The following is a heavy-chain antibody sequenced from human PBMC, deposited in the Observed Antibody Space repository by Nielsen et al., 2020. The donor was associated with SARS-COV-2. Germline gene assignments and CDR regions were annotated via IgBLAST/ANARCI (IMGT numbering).Heavy chain of an antibody. V-gene: IGHV3-30*18. CDR2: ISYDESNK. CDR1: GFTFSSYG. J-gene: IGHJ4*02. D-gene: IGHD6-13*01. CDR3: AKSFIAAAGKGDY. Sequence: GESLKISCAASGFTFSSYGMHWVRQAPGKGLEWVAVISYDESNKYYADSVKGRFTISRDNSKNTLYLQMNSLRAEDTAVYYCAKSFIAAAGKGDYWGQGTLVTVSS.